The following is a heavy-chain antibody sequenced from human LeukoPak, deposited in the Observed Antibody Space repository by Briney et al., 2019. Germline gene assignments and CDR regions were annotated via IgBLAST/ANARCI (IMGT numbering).Heavy chain of an antibody. CDR1: GFTFSSYA. Sequence: GGSLRLSCAASGFTFSSYAMSWVRQAPGKGLEWVSAISGSGGSTYYADSVKGRFTISRDNSKNTLYLQMNSLRAEDTAVYYCAITYYDFWSGYYTPYYFDYWGQGTLVTVSS. J-gene: IGHJ4*02. CDR2: ISGSGGST. CDR3: AITYYDFWSGYYTPYYFDY. V-gene: IGHV3-23*01. D-gene: IGHD3-3*01.